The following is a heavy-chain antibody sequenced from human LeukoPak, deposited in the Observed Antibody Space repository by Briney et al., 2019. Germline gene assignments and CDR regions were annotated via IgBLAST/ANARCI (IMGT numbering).Heavy chain of an antibody. D-gene: IGHD1-26*01. CDR2: INPNSGGT. J-gene: IGHJ4*02. V-gene: IGHV1-2*02. CDR1: GYTFTGYY. Sequence: GASVKVSCKASGYTFTGYYMHWVRQAPGQGLEWMGWINPNSGGTNYAQKFQGRVTMTSDTSISTAYMEVTRLRSDDTAVYYCARDGVVGATRADYWGQGTLVTVSS. CDR3: ARDGVVGATRADY.